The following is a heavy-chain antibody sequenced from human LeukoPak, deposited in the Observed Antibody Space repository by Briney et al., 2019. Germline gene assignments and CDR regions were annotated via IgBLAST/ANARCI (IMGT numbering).Heavy chain of an antibody. Sequence: SVKVSCKAPGDTFTNYAINWVRQAPGQGLEWMGRIIPSFGTPNYAQRFQGRVTMTRDTSTSTVYMELSSLRSEDTAVYYCARESGSSLVRGEENKYFQHWGQGTLVTVSS. D-gene: IGHD3-10*02. J-gene: IGHJ1*01. CDR1: GDTFTNYA. CDR2: IIPSFGTP. CDR3: ARESGSSLVRGEENKYFQH. V-gene: IGHV1-69*05.